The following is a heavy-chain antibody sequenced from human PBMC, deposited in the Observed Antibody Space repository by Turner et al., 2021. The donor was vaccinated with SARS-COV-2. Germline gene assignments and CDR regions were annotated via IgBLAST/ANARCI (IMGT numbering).Heavy chain of an antibody. CDR3: ARTLPYGDYHDY. CDR1: VFTVSSNY. CDR2: VYSGGST. Sequence: EVQLVESGGGLVQPGGSLRLSCAASVFTVSSNYMSWVRQAPGKGLEWVSVVYSGGSTYYADSVKGRFTISSDNSKNTLYLQRISLRAEDTAVYYCARTLPYGDYHDYWGQGTLVTVSS. J-gene: IGHJ4*02. V-gene: IGHV3-66*01. D-gene: IGHD4-17*01.